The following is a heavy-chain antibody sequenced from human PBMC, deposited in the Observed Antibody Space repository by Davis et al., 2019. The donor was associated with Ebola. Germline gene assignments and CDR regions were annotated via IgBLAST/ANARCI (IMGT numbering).Heavy chain of an antibody. V-gene: IGHV1-8*02. CDR3: ARGVAVGGFYFEY. CDR2: MNPYTGNT. CDR1: GYTFTNYY. D-gene: IGHD6-19*01. J-gene: IGHJ4*02. Sequence: ASVKVSCKASGYTFTNYYMHWVRQAPGQGLEWVGWMNPYTGNTAYAQKFQGRVTMTTNTSIRTAYMELSSLKYDDTAVYFCARGVAVGGFYFEYWGQGTLVTVSS.